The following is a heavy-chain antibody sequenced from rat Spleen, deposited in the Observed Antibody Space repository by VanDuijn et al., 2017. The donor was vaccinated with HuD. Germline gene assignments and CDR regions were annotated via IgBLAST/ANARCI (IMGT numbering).Heavy chain of an antibody. D-gene: IGHD1-2*01. CDR1: GFSITSNY. J-gene: IGHJ2*01. CDR3: ARETNYIYPY. Sequence: EVQLQESGPGLVKPSQSLSLTCSVTGFSITSNYWAWIRKFPGNKLEWMGYIDSVGSTNYNPSLRSRISIARDTSKNQFFLQVNSVIIDDTATYYCARETNYIYPYWGQGVMVTVSS. CDR2: IDSVGST. V-gene: IGHV3-3*01.